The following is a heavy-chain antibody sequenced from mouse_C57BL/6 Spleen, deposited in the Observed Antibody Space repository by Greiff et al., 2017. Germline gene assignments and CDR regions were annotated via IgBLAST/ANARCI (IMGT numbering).Heavy chain of an antibody. CDR2: IDPETGGT. Sequence: VQLVESGAELVRPGASVTLSCKASGYTFTDYEMHWVKQTPVHGLEWIGAIDPETGGTAYNQKFKGKAILTADKSSSTAYMELRSLTSEDSAVYYCTRWGLYYSNYWGQGTLVTVSA. J-gene: IGHJ3*01. D-gene: IGHD2-5*01. V-gene: IGHV1-15*01. CDR1: GYTFTDYE. CDR3: TRWGLYYSNY.